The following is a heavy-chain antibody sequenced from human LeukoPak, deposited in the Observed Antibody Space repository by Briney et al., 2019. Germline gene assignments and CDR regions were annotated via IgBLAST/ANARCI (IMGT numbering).Heavy chain of an antibody. J-gene: IGHJ4*02. V-gene: IGHV4-59*01. CDR1: GDSISNYY. CDR2: IYYSGNT. CDR3: ARVRYCSTNRCYDREFDN. D-gene: IGHD2-2*01. Sequence: SEPLSLTCTVSGDSISNYYWSWIRQPPGKGLEWIGYIYYSGNTNYNPSLKSRVTISVDTSKNQFSLKLNSVTAADTAVYYCARVRYCSTNRCYDREFDNWGQGTLVTVSS.